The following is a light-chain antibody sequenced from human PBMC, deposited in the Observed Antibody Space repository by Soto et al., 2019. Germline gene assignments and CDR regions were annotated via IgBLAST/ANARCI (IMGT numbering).Light chain of an antibody. CDR2: VAS. V-gene: IGKV1-13*02. CDR3: QQFKSYPRT. Sequence: AIQLTQSPSSLSASVGDRVTITCRASQGISSSLAWYQQKPGKAPKLLIYVASTLHTGVPSRFSGSGSGTDFTLTISSLQSEDFATYYCQQFKSYPRTLGQGTKVDIK. J-gene: IGKJ1*01. CDR1: QGISSS.